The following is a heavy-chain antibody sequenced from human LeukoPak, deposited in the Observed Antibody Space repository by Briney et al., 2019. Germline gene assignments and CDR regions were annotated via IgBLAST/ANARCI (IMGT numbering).Heavy chain of an antibody. CDR3: VPRDIPGAFDF. Sequence: PGRSLRLSCAASGFTFSSYAMHWVRQAPGKGLEWVAVISYGGSNKYYADSVKGRFAISRDNSKNTLYLQMNSLRAEDTAVYYCVPRDIPGAFDFWGQGTMVTVSS. CDR2: ISYGGSNK. V-gene: IGHV3-30*09. CDR1: GFTFSSYA. J-gene: IGHJ3*01.